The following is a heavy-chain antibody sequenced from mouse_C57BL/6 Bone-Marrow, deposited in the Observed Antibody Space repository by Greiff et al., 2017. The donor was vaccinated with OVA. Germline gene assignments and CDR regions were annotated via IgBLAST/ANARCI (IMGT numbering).Heavy chain of an antibody. CDR1: GFTFSDYG. CDR3: ARSNYYDDKNYFDY. Sequence: EVNLVESGGGLVKPGGSLKLSCAASGFTFSDYGMHWVRQAPEKGLEWVAYISSGSSTIYYADTVKGRFTISRDNAKNTLFLQMTSLRSEDTAMYYCARSNYYDDKNYFDYWGQGTTLTVSS. V-gene: IGHV5-17*01. J-gene: IGHJ2*01. D-gene: IGHD1-1*01. CDR2: ISSGSSTI.